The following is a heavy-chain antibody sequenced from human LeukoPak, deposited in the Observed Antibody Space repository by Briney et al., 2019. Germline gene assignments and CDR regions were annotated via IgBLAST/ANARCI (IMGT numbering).Heavy chain of an antibody. D-gene: IGHD3-10*01. V-gene: IGHV3-74*01. J-gene: IGHJ4*02. Sequence: PGGSLRLSCAASGFTFSSYWMHWVRQAPGKGLVWVSRINSDGSSTSYADSVKGRFTISRDNAKNTLYLQMNSLRAEDTAVYYYARGGEYYGSGSYTGDYWGQGTLVTVSS. CDR2: INSDGSST. CDR1: GFTFSSYW. CDR3: ARGGEYYGSGSYTGDY.